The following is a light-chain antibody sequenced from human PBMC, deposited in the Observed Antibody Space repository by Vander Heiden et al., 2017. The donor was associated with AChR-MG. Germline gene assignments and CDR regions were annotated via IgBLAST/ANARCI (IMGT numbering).Light chain of an antibody. J-gene: IGLJ1*01. CDR3: CSYAGSYSFV. CDR2: DVS. CDR1: TSDVGGYDY. V-gene: IGLV2-11*01. Sequence: QSALTQPRPVSGSPGPSVTISCTGTTSDVGGYDYVSWYQQLPGKAPKLMIYDVSKRPSGVPDRFSGSKSGATASLTISGLQADDESDYFCCSYAGSYSFVFGTGTKVTVL.